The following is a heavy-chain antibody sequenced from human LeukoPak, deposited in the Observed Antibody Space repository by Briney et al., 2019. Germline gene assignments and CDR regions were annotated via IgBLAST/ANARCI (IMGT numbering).Heavy chain of an antibody. CDR1: GFTFSSYA. D-gene: IGHD6-13*01. J-gene: IGHJ4*02. CDR3: AKGTGYSSSWYIPSFDY. Sequence: GGSLRLSCAASGFTFSSYAMHWVRQAPGKGLEYVSAISSNGGSTYYANSVKGRFTISRDNAKNSLYLQMNSLRAEDTALYYCAKGTGYSSSWYIPSFDYWGQGTLVTVSS. CDR2: ISSNGGST. V-gene: IGHV3-64*01.